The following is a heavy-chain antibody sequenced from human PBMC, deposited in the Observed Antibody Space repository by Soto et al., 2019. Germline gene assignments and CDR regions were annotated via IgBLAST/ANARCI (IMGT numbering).Heavy chain of an antibody. CDR2: IYYTGST. J-gene: IGHJ4*02. CDR3: ARGPNPMIRGVVISAFEF. Sequence: PSETLSLTCTFSCDSIIIGGYYWTWIRQHPTKGLEWIGYIYYTGSTFYNPSLRSRVTMSADTSKNEFYLKLRSVTAADTAVYYCARGPNPMIRGVVISAFEFWGQGSLVTVSS. CDR1: CDSIIIGGYY. V-gene: IGHV4-31*03. D-gene: IGHD3-10*01.